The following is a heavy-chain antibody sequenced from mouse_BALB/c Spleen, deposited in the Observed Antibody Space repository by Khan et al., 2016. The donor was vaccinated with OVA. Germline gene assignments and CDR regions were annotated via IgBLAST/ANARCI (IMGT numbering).Heavy chain of an antibody. J-gene: IGHJ3*01. CDR3: TRHVYVAWFTY. CDR2: IDPFSGDT. D-gene: IGHD2-2*01. Sequence: EVQLQESGPELMKPGASVKISCKASGYSFTSYYIHWVMESHGKSLEWIGYIDPFSGDTIYNQKFKGKATLTVDKSSSTAYILLSNLTSEDSAVYYCTRHVYVAWFTYWGQGTLVTVSA. CDR1: GYSFTSYY. V-gene: IGHV1S135*01.